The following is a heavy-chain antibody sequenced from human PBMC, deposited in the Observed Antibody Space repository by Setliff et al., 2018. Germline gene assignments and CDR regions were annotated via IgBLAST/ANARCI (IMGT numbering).Heavy chain of an antibody. Sequence: SETLSLTCAVYGGSFSTYYWIWIRQPPGKGLEWIGEINHSGSTNYNPSLKSRVTISVDTSKNQFSLKLSSVTAADTAVYYCARQRLGLFDPWGQGTLVTVSS. V-gene: IGHV4-34*01. D-gene: IGHD3-10*01. CDR1: GGSFSTYY. J-gene: IGHJ5*02. CDR2: INHSGST. CDR3: ARQRLGLFDP.